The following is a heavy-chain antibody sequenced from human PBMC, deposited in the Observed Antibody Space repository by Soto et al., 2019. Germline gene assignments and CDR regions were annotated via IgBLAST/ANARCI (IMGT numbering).Heavy chain of an antibody. D-gene: IGHD2-2*02. V-gene: IGHV1-69*13. Sequence: RASVKVSCKASGGTFSSYAISWVRQAPGQGLEWMGGITPIFGTANYAQKFQGRVTITADESTSTAYMELSSLRSEDTAVYYCARYCSSTSCYTPYYYGMDVWGQGTTVTVSS. CDR2: ITPIFGTA. J-gene: IGHJ6*02. CDR3: ARYCSSTSCYTPYYYGMDV. CDR1: GGTFSSYA.